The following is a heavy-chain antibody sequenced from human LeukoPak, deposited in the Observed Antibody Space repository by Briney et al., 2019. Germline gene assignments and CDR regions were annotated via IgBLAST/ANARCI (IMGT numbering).Heavy chain of an antibody. J-gene: IGHJ3*02. CDR1: GYTFTGYY. CDR3: ARGAPGVPKDAFDI. D-gene: IGHD7-27*01. Sequence: ASVKVSCKAFGYTFTGYYMHWVRQAPGQGLEWMGWINPNSGGTNYAQKFQGRVTMTRDTSISTAYMELSRLRPDDTAVYYCARGAPGVPKDAFDIWGQGTMVTVSS. V-gene: IGHV1-2*02. CDR2: INPNSGGT.